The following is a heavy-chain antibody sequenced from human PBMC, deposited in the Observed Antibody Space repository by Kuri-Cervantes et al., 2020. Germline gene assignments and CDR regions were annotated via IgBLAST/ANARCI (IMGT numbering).Heavy chain of an antibody. CDR3: ARGYCSGGSCYFPFLEPRLYWYFDL. Sequence: SETLSLTCTVSGGSINNYYWSWIRQPPGKGLEWIGYIYYSGRTSYKPSLNSRVTISVDTSKNQFSLKLSSVTAADTAVYYCARGYCSGGSCYFPFLEPRLYWYFDLWGRGTLVTVSS. CDR1: GGSINNYY. D-gene: IGHD2-15*01. CDR2: IYYSGRT. V-gene: IGHV4-59*01. J-gene: IGHJ2*01.